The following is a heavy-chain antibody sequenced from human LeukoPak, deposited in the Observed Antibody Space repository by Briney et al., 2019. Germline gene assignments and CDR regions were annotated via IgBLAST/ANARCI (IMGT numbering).Heavy chain of an antibody. CDR3: TSWGDTTAEYFQR. CDR2: FGTRSTSI. CDR1: GFTFSGYS. J-gene: IGHJ1*01. Sequence: GGSLRLSCTASGFTFSGYSMNWIRQAPGKGLEWVSSFGTRSTSIYHAGSVKGRFAISRDNAKNSLYLQMNSLRVEDTAVYYCTSWGDTTAEYFQRWGQGTLVTVSS. V-gene: IGHV3-21*01. D-gene: IGHD2-21*02.